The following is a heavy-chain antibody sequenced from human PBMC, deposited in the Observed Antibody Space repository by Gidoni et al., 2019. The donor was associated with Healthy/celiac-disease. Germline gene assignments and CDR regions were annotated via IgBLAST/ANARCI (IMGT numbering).Heavy chain of an antibody. CDR3: ASGRNYGDQGYYYYMDV. V-gene: IGHV4-59*01. J-gene: IGHJ6*03. D-gene: IGHD4-17*01. Sequence: QVQLQESGPGLVKPSETLSLTCTVSGGSISSYYWSWIRQPPGKGLEWIGYIYYSGSTNYNPSLKSRVTISVDTSKNQFSLKLSSVTAADTAVYYCASGRNYGDQGYYYYMDVWGKGTTVTVSS. CDR1: GGSISSYY. CDR2: IYYSGST.